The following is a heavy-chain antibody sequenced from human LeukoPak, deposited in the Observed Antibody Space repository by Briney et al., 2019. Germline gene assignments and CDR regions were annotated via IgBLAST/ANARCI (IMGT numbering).Heavy chain of an antibody. D-gene: IGHD1-26*01. CDR1: GYTFTGYY. J-gene: IGHJ4*02. V-gene: IGHV1-2*02. CDR3: ARDRVGAGRSSFDY. CDR2: INPNSGGT. Sequence: ASVKVSCKASGYTFTGYYIHWVRQAPGQGLEWMGWINPNSGGTNFAQRFQGRVTLTRDTSISTAYMELSRLRSDDTAVFYCARDRVGAGRSSFDYWGQGTLVTVSS.